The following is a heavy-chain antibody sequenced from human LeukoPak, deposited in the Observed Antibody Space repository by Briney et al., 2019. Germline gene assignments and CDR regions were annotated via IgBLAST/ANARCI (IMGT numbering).Heavy chain of an antibody. J-gene: IGHJ4*02. CDR3: AKEGSLLEWLLYYFDY. V-gene: IGHV3-30*18. CDR2: ISYDGSNK. Sequence: HPGRSLRLSCAASGFTFSSYGMHWVRQAPGKGLEWVAVISYDGSNKYYADSVKGRFTISRDNSKNTLHLQMNSLRAEDTAVYYCAKEGSLLEWLLYYFDYWGQGTLVTVSS. D-gene: IGHD3-3*01. CDR1: GFTFSSYG.